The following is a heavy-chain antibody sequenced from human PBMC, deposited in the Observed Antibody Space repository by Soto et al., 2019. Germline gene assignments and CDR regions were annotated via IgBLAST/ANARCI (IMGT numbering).Heavy chain of an antibody. Sequence: HPGGSLRLSCTASGFTFTYYAFSWVRQAPGKGLEWVSAISANGQGIYYADSVRGRFTISRDNSKNTVFLHMDSLRAEDTAVYYCAKDRDYPRDQFHYWGQETLVTVSS. CDR3: AKDRDYPRDQFHY. J-gene: IGHJ4*02. CDR2: ISANGQGI. V-gene: IGHV3-23*01. CDR1: GFTFTYYA. D-gene: IGHD2-2*01.